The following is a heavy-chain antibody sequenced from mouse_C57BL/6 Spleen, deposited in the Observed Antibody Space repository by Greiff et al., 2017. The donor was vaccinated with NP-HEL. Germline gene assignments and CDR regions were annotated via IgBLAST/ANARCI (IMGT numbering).Heavy chain of an antibody. D-gene: IGHD2-1*01. CDR1: GYTFTSYW. Sequence: VQLQQPGAELVRPGSSVKLSCKASGYTFTSYWMHWVKQRPIQGLEWIGNIDPSDSETHYNQKFKDKATLTVDKSSSTAYMQLSSLTSEDSAVYYCARSYGNYRAWFAYWGQGTLVTVSA. CDR3: ARSYGNYRAWFAY. V-gene: IGHV1-52*01. CDR2: IDPSDSET. J-gene: IGHJ3*01.